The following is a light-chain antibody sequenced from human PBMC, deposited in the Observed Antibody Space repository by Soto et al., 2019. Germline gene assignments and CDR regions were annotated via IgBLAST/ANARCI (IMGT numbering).Light chain of an antibody. Sequence: QSVLTQPPSVSAAPGQKVIISCSGTSSNIGSNYVSWYQHFPGTAPKLLIYDNDKRPSGIYGRFSGSKSGTSATLGITGLQTGDEADYYCASWDNSLSAIVFGGGTKLTVL. V-gene: IGLV1-51*01. J-gene: IGLJ2*01. CDR3: ASWDNSLSAIV. CDR2: DND. CDR1: SSNIGSNY.